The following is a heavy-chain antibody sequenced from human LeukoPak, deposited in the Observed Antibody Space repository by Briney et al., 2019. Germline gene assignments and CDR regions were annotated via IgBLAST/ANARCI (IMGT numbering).Heavy chain of an antibody. V-gene: IGHV3-30*04. CDR2: ISYDGSNK. CDR1: GFTFSSYA. J-gene: IGHJ4*02. CDR3: ARAGYSSSWYFSALSGLQYYCDY. Sequence: GGSLRLSCAASGFTFSSYAMHGVRQARGKGLEWVAVISYDGSNKQYADSVKGRFTISRDNSKNTLYLQMNSMSAEDTVVYYCARAGYSSSWYFSALSGLQYYCDYWGQGTQVTVSS. D-gene: IGHD6-13*01.